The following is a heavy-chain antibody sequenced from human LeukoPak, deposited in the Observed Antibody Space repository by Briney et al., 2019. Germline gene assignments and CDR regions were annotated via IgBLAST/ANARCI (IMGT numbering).Heavy chain of an antibody. D-gene: IGHD1-26*01. V-gene: IGHV3-23*01. CDR3: AKGLRGNYDY. Sequence: GGSLRLSCAASGFTFNTYAMAWVRQAPEKGLEWVSSITDSGIGTYYADSVKGRFTISRDNSKNTLYLQMSSLRAEDTAVYYCAKGLRGNYDYWGQGTLVTVSP. CDR2: ITDSGIGT. J-gene: IGHJ4*02. CDR1: GFTFNTYA.